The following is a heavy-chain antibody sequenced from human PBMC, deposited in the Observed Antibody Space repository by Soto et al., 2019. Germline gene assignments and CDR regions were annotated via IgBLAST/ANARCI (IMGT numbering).Heavy chain of an antibody. Sequence: QLKLQESGPGLVKPSETLSLTCTVSGVSISSSSYYWGWIRQPPGKGLEWMGTIYYSGSTYYNPSLKSRVTISVYTAKNQFYLKLSSLTAADTAVYYCASRDSSPHYRYWGQGALVTVSS. J-gene: IGHJ4*02. CDR3: ASRDSSPHYRY. V-gene: IGHV4-39*01. CDR2: IYYSGST. D-gene: IGHD2-15*01. CDR1: GVSISSSSYY.